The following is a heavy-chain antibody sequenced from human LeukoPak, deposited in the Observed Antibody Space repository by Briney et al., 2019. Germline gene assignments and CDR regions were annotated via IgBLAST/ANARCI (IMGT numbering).Heavy chain of an antibody. CDR2: ISYDGSNK. D-gene: IGHD6-13*01. CDR3: ARDLVKQQLVRGEFDY. V-gene: IGHV3-30*04. Sequence: GGSLRLSCAASGFTFSSYAMHWVCQAPGKGLEWVAVISYDGSNKYYADSVKGRFTISRDNSKNTLYLQMNSLRAEDTAVYYCARDLVKQQLVRGEFDYWGQGTLVTVSS. J-gene: IGHJ4*02. CDR1: GFTFSSYA.